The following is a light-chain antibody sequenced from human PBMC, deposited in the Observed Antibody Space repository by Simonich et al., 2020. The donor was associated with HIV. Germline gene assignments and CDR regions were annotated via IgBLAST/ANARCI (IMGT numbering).Light chain of an antibody. Sequence: QPVLTQPPSASASLGASVTLTCTLNSGYSNYKVDWFQQGPGKGPRFVMRVGTGGIVGSKGEGIPDRFSVLGSGLNRYLTIKNIQEEDESDYHCGADHGSGNNFVWVFGGGTKLTVL. V-gene: IGLV9-49*01. J-gene: IGLJ3*02. CDR3: GADHGSGNNFVWV. CDR2: VGTGGIVG. CDR1: SGYSNYK.